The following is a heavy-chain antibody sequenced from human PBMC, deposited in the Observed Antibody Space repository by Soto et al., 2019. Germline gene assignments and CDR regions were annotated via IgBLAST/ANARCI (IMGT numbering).Heavy chain of an antibody. CDR2: IYSGGDT. D-gene: IGHD2-8*01. CDR1: GFSVSDNY. CDR3: ARGVLYFDY. J-gene: IGHJ4*02. V-gene: IGHV3-53*04. Sequence: EVQLVESGGGLVQPGGSLRLSCEVSGFSVSDNYMTWVRQAPGKGLEWVSVIYSGGDTYYADSVKGRFTISRHNSKNTVFLQMNSLRAEDTALYYCARGVLYFDYWGQGTLVTVSS.